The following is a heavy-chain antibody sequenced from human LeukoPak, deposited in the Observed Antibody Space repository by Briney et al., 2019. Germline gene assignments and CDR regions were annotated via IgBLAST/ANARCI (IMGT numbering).Heavy chain of an antibody. CDR2: IYYSGST. J-gene: IGHJ6*03. V-gene: IGHV4-39*07. CDR3: ARVVILRVYYYYMDV. D-gene: IGHD2-21*01. CDR1: GGSISSSSYY. Sequence: PSETLSLTCTVSGGSISSSSYYWGWIRQPPGKELEWIGSIYYSGSTYYNPSLKSRVTISVDTSKNQFSLKLSSVTAADTAVYYCARVVILRVYYYYMDVWGKGTTVTVSS.